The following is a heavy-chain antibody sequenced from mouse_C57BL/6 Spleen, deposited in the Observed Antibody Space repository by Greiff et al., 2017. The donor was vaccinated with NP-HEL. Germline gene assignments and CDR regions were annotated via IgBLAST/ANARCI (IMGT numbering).Heavy chain of an antibody. J-gene: IGHJ3*01. D-gene: IGHD2-4*01. Sequence: QVQLQQPGAELVRPGSSVKLSCKASGYTFTSYWMHWVKQRPIQGLEWIGNIDPSDSETHYNQKFKDKATLTVDKSSSTAYMQLSSLTSEDSAVYYCARYDYDGAFAYWGQGTLVTVSA. V-gene: IGHV1-52*01. CDR1: GYTFTSYW. CDR2: IDPSDSET. CDR3: ARYDYDGAFAY.